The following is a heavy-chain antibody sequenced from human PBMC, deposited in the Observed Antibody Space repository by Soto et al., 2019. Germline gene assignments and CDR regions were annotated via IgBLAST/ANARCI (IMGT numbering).Heavy chain of an antibody. CDR2: ISSQNGNT. D-gene: IGHD3-10*01. Sequence: QPQLVQSGPEVKKPGASVKVSCKASHYTFTSYGVSWVRQAPGQGLEWMGWISSQNGNTVYAQNFQGRVTLTTDTSTSTGFMELRSLQSDDTALYYCASERHYYTSDRVDYWGQGPLVTVSS. V-gene: IGHV1-18*01. CDR1: HYTFTSYG. CDR3: ASERHYYTSDRVDY. J-gene: IGHJ4*02.